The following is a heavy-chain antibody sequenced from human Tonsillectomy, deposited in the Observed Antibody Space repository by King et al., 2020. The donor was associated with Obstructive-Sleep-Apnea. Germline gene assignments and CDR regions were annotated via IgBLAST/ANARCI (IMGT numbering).Heavy chain of an antibody. D-gene: IGHD3-16*01. CDR3: AGGGGWLITS. V-gene: IGHV3-7*01. Sequence: VQLVESGGGLVQPGGSLRLSCAASGFNFNRYWMNWARQAPGKGLEWVANIKQEGSEKYYVESVKGRFTTSRDNAKNSLFLQMNSLRAEDTAVYYCAGGGGWLITSWGQGTRVTVSS. CDR2: IKQEGSEK. J-gene: IGHJ5*02. CDR1: GFNFNRYW.